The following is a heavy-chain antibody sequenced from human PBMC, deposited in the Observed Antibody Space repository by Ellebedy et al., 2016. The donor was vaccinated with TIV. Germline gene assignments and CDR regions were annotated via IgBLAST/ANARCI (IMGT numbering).Heavy chain of an antibody. D-gene: IGHD3-9*01. CDR3: ARDGLRKRYFDWSTDYYYGMDV. V-gene: IGHV1-18*01. Sequence: AASVKVSCKASGYTFTSYGISWVRQAPGQGLEWMGWISAYNGNTNYAQKLQGRVTMTTDTSTSTAYMELRSLRSDDTAVYYCARDGLRKRYFDWSTDYYYGMDVWGQGTTVTVSS. J-gene: IGHJ6*02. CDR1: GYTFTSYG. CDR2: ISAYNGNT.